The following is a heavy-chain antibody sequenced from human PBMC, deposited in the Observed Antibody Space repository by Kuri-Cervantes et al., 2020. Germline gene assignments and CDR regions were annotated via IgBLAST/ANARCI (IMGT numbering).Heavy chain of an antibody. D-gene: IGHD3-22*01. V-gene: IGHV1-18*01. CDR3: ARDPPYDSSGYYYGAHAFDI. Sequence: ASVKVSCKASGYTFTSYGISWVRQAPGQGLEWMGWISAYNGNTNYAQKLQGRVTMTTDTSTSTAYMELSSLRSEDTAVYYCARDPPYDSSGYYYGAHAFDIWGQGTMVTVSS. CDR1: GYTFTSYG. J-gene: IGHJ3*02. CDR2: ISAYNGNT.